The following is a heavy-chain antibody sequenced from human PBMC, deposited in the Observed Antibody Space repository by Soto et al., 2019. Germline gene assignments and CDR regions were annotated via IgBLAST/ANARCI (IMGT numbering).Heavy chain of an antibody. CDR1: GITFTAYA. CDR2: ISGSGGST. J-gene: IGHJ4*02. Sequence: EVQLLESGGGLVQPGGSLRLSCAASGITFTAYAMSWVRQAPGKGLEWVSSISGSGGSTYYADSVKGRLTISRDNSKNTPYLQMNSLRAEDTAVYYCATIIIPAATSFYWGQGTLVTVSS. V-gene: IGHV3-23*01. D-gene: IGHD2-2*01. CDR3: ATIIIPAATSFY.